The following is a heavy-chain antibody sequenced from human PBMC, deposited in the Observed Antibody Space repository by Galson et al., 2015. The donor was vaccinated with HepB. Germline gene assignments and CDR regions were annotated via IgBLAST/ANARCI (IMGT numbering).Heavy chain of an antibody. D-gene: IGHD5-12*01. J-gene: IGHJ4*02. V-gene: IGHV3-73*01. CDR2: IRSKGNDYAT. CDR1: GFTFSGSA. CDR3: TRMGDFSGYSSK. Sequence: LRLSCAASGFTFSGSAIHWVRQASGKGPEWVGRIRSKGNDYATSYVESLKGRFTISRDDSRNMAYLHMKSPKTEDTAVYYCTRMGDFSGYSSKWGQGTLVTVSS.